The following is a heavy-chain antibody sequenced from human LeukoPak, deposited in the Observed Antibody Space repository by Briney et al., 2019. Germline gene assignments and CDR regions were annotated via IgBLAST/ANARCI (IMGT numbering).Heavy chain of an antibody. CDR2: INHSGST. D-gene: IGHD3-22*01. CDR3: ARGQRLHYDSSGYKALSY. V-gene: IGHV4-34*01. Sequence: SETLSLTCAVYGGSFSGYYWSWIRQPPGKGLEWIGEINHSGSTNYNPSLKSRVTISVDTSKNQFFLKLSSVTAADTAVYYCARGQRLHYDSSGYKALSYWGQGTLVTVSS. CDR1: GGSFSGYY. J-gene: IGHJ4*02.